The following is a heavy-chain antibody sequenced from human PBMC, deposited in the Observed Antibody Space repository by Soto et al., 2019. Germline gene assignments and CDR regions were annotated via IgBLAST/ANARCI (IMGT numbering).Heavy chain of an antibody. CDR3: ARASSSGWGLDAFDI. CDR2: ISAYNGNT. CDR1: GYTFNSYG. V-gene: IGHV1-18*04. D-gene: IGHD6-19*01. J-gene: IGHJ3*02. Sequence: ASVKVSCKASGYTFNSYGIRWVRQAPGQGLEWMGWISAYNGNTNYAQKLQGRVTMTTDTSTSTAYMELRSLRSDDTAVYYCARASSSGWGLDAFDIWGQGTMVTVS.